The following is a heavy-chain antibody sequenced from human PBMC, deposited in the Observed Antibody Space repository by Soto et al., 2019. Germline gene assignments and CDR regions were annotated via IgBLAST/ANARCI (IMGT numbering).Heavy chain of an antibody. CDR2: IYYSGST. Sequence: TLSLTCTVSGGSISSGGYYWSWIRQHPGKGLEWIGYIYYSGSTYYNPSLKSRVTISVDTSKNQFSLKLSSVTAADTAVYYCARVEVVEMATIVDYWGQGTLVTVSS. CDR3: ARVEVVEMATIVDY. J-gene: IGHJ4*02. V-gene: IGHV4-31*03. D-gene: IGHD5-12*01. CDR1: GGSISSGGYY.